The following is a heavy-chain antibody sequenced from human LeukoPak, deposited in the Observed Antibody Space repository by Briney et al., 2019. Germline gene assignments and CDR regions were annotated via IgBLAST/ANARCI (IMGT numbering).Heavy chain of an antibody. Sequence: GGSLRLSCAASGFTFSSYWLHWVGKAPGKGLVGASRINSDGSSTSYADSVKGRFTISRDNAKNTLYLQMNSLRAEDTAVYYCASTWDPITIFTYWGQGTLVTVSS. CDR2: INSDGSST. V-gene: IGHV3-74*01. J-gene: IGHJ4*02. CDR3: ASTWDPITIFTY. CDR1: GFTFSSYW. D-gene: IGHD3-9*01.